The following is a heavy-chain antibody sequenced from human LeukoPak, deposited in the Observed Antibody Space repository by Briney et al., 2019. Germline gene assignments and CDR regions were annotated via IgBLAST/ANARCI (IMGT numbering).Heavy chain of an antibody. D-gene: IGHD2-2*01. CDR2: ISGSGGRT. CDR1: GFTFSTYA. CDR3: AKSFRSTSLDY. J-gene: IGHJ4*02. Sequence: GGSLRLSCAASGFTFSTYAMSWVRQAPGKGLEWVSVISGSGGRTYYADSVKGRYTISRDKSKNTLYLQMNSLRAGDTAVYYCAKSFRSTSLDYWGQGTLVTVSS. V-gene: IGHV3-23*01.